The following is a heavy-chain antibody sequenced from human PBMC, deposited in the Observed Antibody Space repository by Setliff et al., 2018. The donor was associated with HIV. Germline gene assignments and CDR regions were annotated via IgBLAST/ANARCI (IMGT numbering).Heavy chain of an antibody. CDR1: GGSISNYY. Sequence: SETLSLTCTVSGGSISNYYWSRIRQPPGKGLEWIGYIYYSGSTNYNPSLKSRVTILVDSSRNQFSLRLSSVTAADTAVYYCARHRYYDILFDPWGQGTLVTVSS. V-gene: IGHV4-59*08. J-gene: IGHJ5*02. CDR3: ARHRYYDILFDP. CDR2: IYYSGST. D-gene: IGHD3-9*01.